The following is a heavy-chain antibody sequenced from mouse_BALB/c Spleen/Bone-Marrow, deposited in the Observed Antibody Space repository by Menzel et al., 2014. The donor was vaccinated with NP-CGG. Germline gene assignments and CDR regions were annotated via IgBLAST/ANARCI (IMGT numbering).Heavy chain of an antibody. D-gene: IGHD1-3*01. V-gene: IGHV14-3*02. CDR1: GFNIIYAY. J-gene: IGHJ3*01. Sequence: EVQLQQSGAELVKPGASVKLSCTASGFNIIYAYIHWVKRRPEQGLEWIGRIYPANGNTNYDPRFQGKATITAYTSSNTAYLHLNSLTSEDTAVYYCARSPGEVNYWGQGTLVTVSA. CDR3: ARSPGEVNY. CDR2: IYPANGNT.